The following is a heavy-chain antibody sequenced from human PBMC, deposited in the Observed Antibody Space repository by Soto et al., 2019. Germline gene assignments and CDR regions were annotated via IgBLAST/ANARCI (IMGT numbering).Heavy chain of an antibody. D-gene: IGHD7-27*01. CDR2: INPNSGGT. CDR1: GYTFTGYY. CDR3: ARDKSRANWGFPYFDY. V-gene: IGHV1-2*04. J-gene: IGHJ4*02. Sequence: ASVKVSCKASGYTFTGYYMHWVRQAPGQGLEWMGWINPNSGGTNYAQKFQGWVTMTRDTSISTAYMELSRLRSDDTAVYYCARDKSRANWGFPYFDYWGQGTLVTVSS.